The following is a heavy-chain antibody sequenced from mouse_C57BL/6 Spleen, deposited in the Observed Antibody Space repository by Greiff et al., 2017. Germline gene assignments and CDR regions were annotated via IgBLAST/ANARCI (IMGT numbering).Heavy chain of an antibody. D-gene: IGHD2-5*01. CDR2: IRLKSDNYAT. V-gene: IGHV6-3*01. Sequence: EVKVEESGGGLVQPGGSMKLSCVASGFTFSNYWMNWVRQSPEKGLEWVAQIRLKSDNYATHYAESVKGRFTISRDDSKSSVYLQMNNLRAEDTGIYYCTRSNPLYYFDYWGQGTTLTVSS. J-gene: IGHJ2*01. CDR1: GFTFSNYW. CDR3: TRSNPLYYFDY.